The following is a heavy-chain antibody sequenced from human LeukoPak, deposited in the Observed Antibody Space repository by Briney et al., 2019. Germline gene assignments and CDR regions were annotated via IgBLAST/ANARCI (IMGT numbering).Heavy chain of an antibody. Sequence: PSETLSLTCNVSGASMSSNYWSWIRQPPGKGLEWIGYIYHSGNTNYSPSLESRVTMSVDESKNQFSLRVHFVSAADTAVYYCASTRRAAVAGRFDSWGQGALVTVSS. CDR3: ASTRRAAVAGRFDS. D-gene: IGHD6-19*01. CDR2: IYHSGNT. J-gene: IGHJ4*02. V-gene: IGHV4-4*09. CDR1: GASMSSNY.